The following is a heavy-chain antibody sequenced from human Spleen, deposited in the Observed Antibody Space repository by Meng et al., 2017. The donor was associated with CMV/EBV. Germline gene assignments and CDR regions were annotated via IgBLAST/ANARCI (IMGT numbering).Heavy chain of an antibody. D-gene: IGHD3-3*01. V-gene: IGHV3-30*02. J-gene: IGHJ4*01. CDR3: AKDGLDIAIFGVLSPGEFNHFDS. CDR1: GFTFNNYA. Sequence: GGSLRLSCAASGFTFNNYAMHWVRQAPGKGLEWVAFIGYDGSNKNYGDAVKGRFNISRDNASNTVYLQMNSLRPEDTAVYYCAKDGLDIAIFGVLSPGEFNHFDSWGQGTLVTVPQ. CDR2: IGYDGSNK.